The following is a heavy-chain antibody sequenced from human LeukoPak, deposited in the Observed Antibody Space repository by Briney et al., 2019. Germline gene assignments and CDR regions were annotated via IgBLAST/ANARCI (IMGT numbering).Heavy chain of an antibody. V-gene: IGHV4-59*01. D-gene: IGHD6-13*01. CDR3: ARESSSSWYGNWFDP. Sequence: SETLSLTCTVSGGSISSYYWSWIRQPPGKGLEWIGYIYYSGSTNYNPSLKSRVTISVDPSKNQFSLKLSSVTAADTAVYYCARESSSSWYGNWFDPWGQGTLVTVSS. J-gene: IGHJ5*02. CDR2: IYYSGST. CDR1: GGSISSYY.